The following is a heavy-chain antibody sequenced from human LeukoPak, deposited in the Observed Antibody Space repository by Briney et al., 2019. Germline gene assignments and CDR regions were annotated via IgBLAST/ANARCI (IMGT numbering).Heavy chain of an antibody. J-gene: IGHJ3*02. D-gene: IGHD2-2*01. V-gene: IGHV3-74*01. Sequence: GGSLRLSCAASGFTFNTYWMHWVRQAPGKRLVWVSRINTDGSSTNYADSVKGRFTISRDNAENTLYLQMNSLRAEDTAVYYCARAEDCSSTSCPGAFDIWGQGTMVTVSS. CDR2: INTDGSST. CDR3: ARAEDCSSTSCPGAFDI. CDR1: GFTFNTYW.